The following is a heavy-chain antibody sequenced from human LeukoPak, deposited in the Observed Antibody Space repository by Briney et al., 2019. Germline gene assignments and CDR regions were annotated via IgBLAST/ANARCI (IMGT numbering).Heavy chain of an antibody. V-gene: IGHV3-48*03. J-gene: IGHJ4*02. CDR1: GFTFSSNE. D-gene: IGHD3-10*01. Sequence: GGSLRRSCAASGFTFSSNEMNWVRQAPGKGLEWLSYISSGGSKIYYADSVKGRFTISRDNAKNSLYLQLNSLRAEDTAVYYCARDGVQGAPRGGYFDYWGQGILVTVSS. CDR2: ISSGGSKI. CDR3: ARDGVQGAPRGGYFDY.